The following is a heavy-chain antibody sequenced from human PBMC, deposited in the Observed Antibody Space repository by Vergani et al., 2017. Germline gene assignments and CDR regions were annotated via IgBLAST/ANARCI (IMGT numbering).Heavy chain of an antibody. D-gene: IGHD6-19*01. CDR2: IWYDGSNK. Sequence: QVQLVESGGGVVQPGRSLRLSCAASGFTFSSYGMHWVRQAPGKGLEWVAVIWYDGSNKYYADYVKGRFTISRDNSKSTLYLQMNSLRAEDTAVYYCAKVGYSSGWYDYWGQGTLVTVSS. CDR3: AKVGYSSGWYDY. J-gene: IGHJ4*02. V-gene: IGHV3-33*06. CDR1: GFTFSSYG.